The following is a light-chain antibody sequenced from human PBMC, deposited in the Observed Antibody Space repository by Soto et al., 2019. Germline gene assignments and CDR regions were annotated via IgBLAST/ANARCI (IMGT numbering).Light chain of an antibody. CDR2: DAS. CDR1: QGISSA. Sequence: AIQLTQSPSSLSASVGDRVTITCRASQGISSALAWYQQKPGKAPKLLIYDASSLESGVPSRFSGSGSGTEFTLTISSLQPEDFAAYYCQQFNSYPRTFGQGTEVEIK. J-gene: IGKJ1*01. CDR3: QQFNSYPRT. V-gene: IGKV1-13*02.